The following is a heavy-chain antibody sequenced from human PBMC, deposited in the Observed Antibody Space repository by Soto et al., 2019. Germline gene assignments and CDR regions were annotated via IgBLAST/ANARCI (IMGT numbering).Heavy chain of an antibody. D-gene: IGHD6-6*01. CDR3: ARGEKYSSSSSYFDY. V-gene: IGHV4-34*01. Sequence: SETLSLTCAVYGGSFSGYYWSWIRQPPGKGLEWIGEINHSGSTNYNPSLKSRVTISVDTSKNQFSLKLSSVTAADTAVYYCARGEKYSSSSSYFDYWGQGTLVTVSS. CDR1: GGSFSGYY. J-gene: IGHJ4*02. CDR2: INHSGST.